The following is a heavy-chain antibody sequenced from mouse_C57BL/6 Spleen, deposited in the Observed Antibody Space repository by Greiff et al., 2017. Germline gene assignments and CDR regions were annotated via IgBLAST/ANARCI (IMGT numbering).Heavy chain of an antibody. CDR2: IDPANGNT. D-gene: IGHD1-1*01. CDR1: GFNIKNTY. J-gene: IGHJ4*01. Sequence: EVQGVESVAELVRPGASVKLSCTASGFNIKNTYMHWVKQRPEQGLEWIGRIDPANGNTKYAPKFQGKAPITADTSSNTAYLQLSSLTSEDTAIYYCASDYGSSYYYAMDYWGQGTSVTVAS. V-gene: IGHV14-3*01. CDR3: ASDYGSSYYYAMDY.